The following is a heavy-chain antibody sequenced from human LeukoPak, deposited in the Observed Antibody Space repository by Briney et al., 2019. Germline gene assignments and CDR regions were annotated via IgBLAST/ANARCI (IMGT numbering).Heavy chain of an antibody. V-gene: IGHV3-23*01. CDR1: GFTFSSYA. Sequence: GGSLRLSCAASGFTFSSYAMSWVRHAPGKGLEWVSAISGSGGSTYYADSVKGRFTIPRDNSKNTLYLQMNSLRAEDTAVYYCARDSFDGSGSLGFGGQGTLVTVSS. CDR2: ISGSGGST. D-gene: IGHD3-10*01. J-gene: IGHJ4*02. CDR3: ARDSFDGSGSLGF.